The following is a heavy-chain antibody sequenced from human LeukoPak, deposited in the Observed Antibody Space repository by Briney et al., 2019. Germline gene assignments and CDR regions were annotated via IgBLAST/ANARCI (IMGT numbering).Heavy chain of an antibody. Sequence: KPSETLSLTCAVYGGSFSGYYWSWIRQPPGKGLEWIGYIYYSGSTYYNPSLKSRVTISVDTSKNQFSLKLSSVTAADTAVYYCARGNVVPAAIGFSDWFDPWGQGTLVTVSS. V-gene: IGHV4-34*09. CDR1: GGSFSGYY. CDR3: ARGNVVPAAIGFSDWFDP. J-gene: IGHJ5*02. D-gene: IGHD2-2*01. CDR2: IYYSGST.